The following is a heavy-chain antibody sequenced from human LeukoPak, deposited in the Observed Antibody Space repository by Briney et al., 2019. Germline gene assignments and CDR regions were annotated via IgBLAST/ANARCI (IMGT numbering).Heavy chain of an antibody. CDR1: GYTFTSYG. CDR3: ARDRPTYYYDSSGYPGI. D-gene: IGHD3-22*01. V-gene: IGHV1-18*01. CDR2: ISAYNGNT. Sequence: ASVKVSCKASGYTFTSYGISWVRQAPGQGLEWIGWISAYNGNTNYAQKLQGRVTMTTDTSTSTAYMELRSLRSDDTAVYYCARDRPTYYYDSSGYPGIWGQGTMVTVSS. J-gene: IGHJ3*02.